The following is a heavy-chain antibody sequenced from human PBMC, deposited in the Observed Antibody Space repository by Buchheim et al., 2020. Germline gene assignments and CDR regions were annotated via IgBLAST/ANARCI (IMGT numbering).Heavy chain of an antibody. CDR2: IKQDGSEK. CDR1: GFTFSSYA. J-gene: IGHJ4*02. D-gene: IGHD1-7*01. CDR3: ARDATGYNWNYFLDY. V-gene: IGHV3-7*01. Sequence: VQLVESGGGVVQPGRSLRLSCAASGFTFSSYAMHWVRQAPGKGLEWVANIKQDGSEKYYVDSVKGRFTISRDNAKNSLYLQMNSLRAEDTAVYYCARDATGYNWNYFLDYWGQGTL.